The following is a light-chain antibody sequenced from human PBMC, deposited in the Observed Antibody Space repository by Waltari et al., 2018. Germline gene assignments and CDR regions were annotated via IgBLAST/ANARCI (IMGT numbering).Light chain of an antibody. V-gene: IGKV2D-29*01. J-gene: IGKJ1*01. CDR2: EVS. Sequence: ENLMTQTPLSLSVTPGQPASISCKSSQSRPHSDAKTYLYWYMQKPGQPPQLLIYEVSNRCSGVPDRFSGSGSGTDFTLNISRVEAEDAGVYYCMQSIQLPRTFGQGTKVEIK. CDR1: QSRPHSDAKTY. CDR3: MQSIQLPRT.